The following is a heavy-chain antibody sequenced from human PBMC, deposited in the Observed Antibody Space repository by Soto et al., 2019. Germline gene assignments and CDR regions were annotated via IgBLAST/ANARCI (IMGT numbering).Heavy chain of an antibody. CDR1: CGSIGSIDYY. CDR2: IYDIGIX. Sequence: PSETLSLTCTVSCGSIGSIDYYWGWIRQPPGKCLEWMGNIYDIGIXXYNPSLKXXVTISVDTSNXQVSLXVLSVTSADKXMYICVGGYPWVGVDYWVQGTLVTVSS. J-gene: IGHJ4*02. CDR3: VGGYPWVGVDY. D-gene: IGHD2-15*01. V-gene: IGHV4-39*01.